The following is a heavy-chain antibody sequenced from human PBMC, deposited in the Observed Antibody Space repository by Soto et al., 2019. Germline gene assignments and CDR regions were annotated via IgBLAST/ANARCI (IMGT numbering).Heavy chain of an antibody. CDR3: TRERAVYYYYGMDV. CDR1: GFTFGDYA. V-gene: IGHV3-49*03. J-gene: IGHJ6*02. CDR2: IRSKAYGGTT. Sequence: GGSLRLSCTASGFTFGDYAMSWFRQAPGKGLEWVGFIRSKAYGGTTEYAASVKDKFTISRDDSKSIAYLQMNSLKTEDTAVYYCTRERAVYYYYGMDVWGQGTKVTVSS.